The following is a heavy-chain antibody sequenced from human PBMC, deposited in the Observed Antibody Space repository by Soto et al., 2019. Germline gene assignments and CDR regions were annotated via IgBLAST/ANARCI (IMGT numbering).Heavy chain of an antibody. CDR2: ISYDGSNK. Sequence: SLRLSCAASGFTFSSYAMHWVRQAPGKGLEWVAVISYDGSNKYYADSVKGRFTISRDNAKNTLYLQMNSLRAEDTAVYYCAREVVVAATAFDYWGQGALVTVSS. CDR3: AREVVVAATAFDY. V-gene: IGHV3-30-3*01. J-gene: IGHJ4*02. D-gene: IGHD2-15*01. CDR1: GFTFSSYA.